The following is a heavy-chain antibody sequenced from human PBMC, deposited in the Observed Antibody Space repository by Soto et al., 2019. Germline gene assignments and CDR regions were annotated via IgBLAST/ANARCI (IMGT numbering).Heavy chain of an antibody. CDR3: ARSNPGNYYDSSGYYWAWFDP. CDR1: GGSISSGGYY. J-gene: IGHJ5*02. D-gene: IGHD3-22*01. CDR2: IYYSGST. V-gene: IGHV4-31*03. Sequence: SETLSLTCTVSGGSISSGGYYWSWIRQHPGKGLERIGYIYYSGSTYYNPSLKSRVTISVDTSKNQFSLKLSSVTAADTAVYYCARSNPGNYYDSSGYYWAWFDPWGQGTLVTVS.